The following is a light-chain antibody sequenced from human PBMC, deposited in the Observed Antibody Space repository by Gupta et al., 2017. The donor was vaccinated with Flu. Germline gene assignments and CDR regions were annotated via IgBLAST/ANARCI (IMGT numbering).Light chain of an antibody. Sequence: QSALTQPPSVSGSPGQSVTISCTVTGSDVGTYNRVSWYRQPPGTAPKLIIYEVSNRPSGVPDRFSGSKSGNTASLTISGLQGEDEADYYCSSYTTSYTFVFGTGTKVTVL. V-gene: IGLV2-18*02. CDR3: SSYTTSYTFV. J-gene: IGLJ1*01. CDR1: GSDVGTYNR. CDR2: EVS.